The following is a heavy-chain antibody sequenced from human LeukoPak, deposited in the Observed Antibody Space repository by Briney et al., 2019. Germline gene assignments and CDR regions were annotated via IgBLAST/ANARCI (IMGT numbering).Heavy chain of an antibody. CDR2: INPNSGGT. V-gene: IGHV1-2*02. CDR3: ARHCSSTGCYDL. CDR1: GYTFTGYY. Sequence: ASVKVSCKASGYTFTGYYMHWVRQAPGQGLQWMGWINPNSGGTNYAQKFQGRVIMTRDTSTSTAYMELSRLISGDTAVYYCARHCSSTGCYDLWGQGTLITVSS. D-gene: IGHD2-2*01. J-gene: IGHJ4*02.